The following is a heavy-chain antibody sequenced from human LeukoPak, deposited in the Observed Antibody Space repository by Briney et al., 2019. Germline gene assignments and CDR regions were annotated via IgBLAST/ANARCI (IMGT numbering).Heavy chain of an antibody. CDR1: GFTVSNNY. J-gene: IGHJ3*02. Sequence: GGSLSLSCAASGFTVSNNYMSWVRQAPGKGLEWVSISYSDNNTNYADSVKGRFTISRDTSQNTLSLQMNSLRAEDTAVYYCVRKNRDFNAAFDIWGQGTVATVSS. CDR3: VRKNRDFNAAFDI. V-gene: IGHV3-53*01. D-gene: IGHD1-14*01. CDR2: SYSDNNT.